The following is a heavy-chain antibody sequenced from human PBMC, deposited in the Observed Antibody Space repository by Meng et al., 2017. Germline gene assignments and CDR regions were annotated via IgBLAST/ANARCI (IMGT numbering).Heavy chain of an antibody. J-gene: IGHJ4*02. CDR1: GGTFSSYA. CDR2: IIPIFGTA. CDR3: ARERSSGCCTYYFDY. V-gene: IGHV1-69*05. D-gene: IGHD6-19*01. Sequence: SVKVSCKASGGTFSSYAISWVRQAPGQGLEWMGGIIPIFGTANYAQKFQGRVTITTDESTSTAYMALSSLRSEDTAVYYCARERSSGCCTYYFDYWGQGTLVTVSS.